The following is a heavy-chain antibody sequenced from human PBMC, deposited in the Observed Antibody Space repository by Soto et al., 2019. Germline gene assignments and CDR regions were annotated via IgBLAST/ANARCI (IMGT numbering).Heavy chain of an antibody. CDR2: LSSTSDNT. CDR1: GFTFGSYA. V-gene: IGHV3-23*01. Sequence: EVQLLESGGGLVQPGGSLRLSCAASGFTFGSYAMTWVRQAPGKGLEWVSALSSTSDNTYYADSVKGRFSISRDNSKNTLYLQMNSLRADNTAVSYCANPGYGSDVIWLFGPSGQGTL. D-gene: IGHD5-12*01. CDR3: ANPGYGSDVIWLFGP. J-gene: IGHJ5*02.